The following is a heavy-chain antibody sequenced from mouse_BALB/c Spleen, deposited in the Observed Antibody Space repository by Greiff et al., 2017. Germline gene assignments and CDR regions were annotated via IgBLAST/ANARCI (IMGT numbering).Heavy chain of an antibody. CDR2: ISYDGSN. Sequence: DVQLQESGPGLVKPSQSLSLTCSVTGYSITSGYYWNWIRQFPGNKLEWMGYISYDGSNNYNPSLKNRISITRDTSKNQFFLKLNSVTTEDTATYYCARGYGRYYAMDYWGQGTSVTVSS. CDR3: ARGYGRYYAMDY. D-gene: IGHD1-1*02. V-gene: IGHV3-6*02. CDR1: GYSITSGYY. J-gene: IGHJ4*01.